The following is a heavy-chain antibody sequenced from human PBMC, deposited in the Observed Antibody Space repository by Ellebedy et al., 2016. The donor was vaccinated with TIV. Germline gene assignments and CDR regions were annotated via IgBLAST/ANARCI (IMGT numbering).Heavy chain of an antibody. V-gene: IGHV3-53*01. D-gene: IGHD2-2*01. CDR1: GFTVSSNY. Sequence: GGSLRLSCAASGFTVSSNYMSWVRQAPGKGLEWVSVIYTGGTTVYADSVKGRFTISRDNSKNTLYLQMSSLRAEDTAVYYCARGRGYAHQGLNFDFWGQGTLVTVSS. CDR2: IYTGGTT. CDR3: ARGRGYAHQGLNFDF. J-gene: IGHJ4*02.